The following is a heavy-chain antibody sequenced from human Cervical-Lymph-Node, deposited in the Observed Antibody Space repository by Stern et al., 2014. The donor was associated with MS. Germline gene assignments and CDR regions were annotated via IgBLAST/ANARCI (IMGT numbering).Heavy chain of an antibody. V-gene: IGHV1-2*06. J-gene: IGHJ5*02. CDR1: GYTFTGYY. CDR3: ARCLQNNKPNNWFDP. Sequence: VQLVQSGAEVKKPGASVKVSCKASGYTFTGYYMHWVRQAPGQGLEWMGRINPNSGGTNYAQKFQGRVTMTRDTSISTAYMELSRLRSDDTAVYYCARCLQNNKPNNWFDPWGQGTLVTVSS. CDR2: INPNSGGT. D-gene: IGHD1/OR15-1a*01.